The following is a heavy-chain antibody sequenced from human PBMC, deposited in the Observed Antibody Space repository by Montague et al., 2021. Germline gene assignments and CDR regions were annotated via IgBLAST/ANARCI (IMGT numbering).Heavy chain of an antibody. CDR1: GFTFSSYV. D-gene: IGHD7-27*01. CDR2: ISHDGTVT. Sequence: SLRLSCAASGFTFSSYVMHWVRQAPGKGLVWVSRISHDGTVTTYADSVKGRFTISRDNAKNTLFLHMNSLRAEDTAVYYCTRDVNWDLFDYWGQGALVTVSS. J-gene: IGHJ4*02. V-gene: IGHV3-74*01. CDR3: TRDVNWDLFDY.